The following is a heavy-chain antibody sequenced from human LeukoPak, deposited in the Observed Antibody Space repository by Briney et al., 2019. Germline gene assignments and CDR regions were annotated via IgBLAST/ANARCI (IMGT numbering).Heavy chain of an antibody. CDR1: GGSISSGSYY. J-gene: IGHJ5*02. D-gene: IGHD5-18*01. V-gene: IGHV4-61*02. CDR3: ARLHWIQPEWFDP. Sequence: PSETLSLTCTVSGGSISSGSYYWSRIRQPAGKGLEWIGRIYTSGSTNYNPSLKSRVTISVDTSKNQFSLKLSSVTAADTAVYYCARLHWIQPEWFDPWGQGTLVTVSS. CDR2: IYTSGST.